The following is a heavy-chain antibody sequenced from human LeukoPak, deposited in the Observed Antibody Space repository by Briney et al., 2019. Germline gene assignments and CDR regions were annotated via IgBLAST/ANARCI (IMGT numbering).Heavy chain of an antibody. CDR1: GFTFSDYY. Sequence: PGGSLRLSCAASGFTFSDYYMSWIRQAPGKGLEWVSYISSSGSTIYYADSVKGRFTISRDNAKNSLYLQMNSLRAEDTAVYYCAKAGDQNYYYYMDVWGKGTTVTVSS. V-gene: IGHV3-11*01. CDR3: AKAGDQNYYYYMDV. J-gene: IGHJ6*03. CDR2: ISSSGSTI. D-gene: IGHD4-17*01.